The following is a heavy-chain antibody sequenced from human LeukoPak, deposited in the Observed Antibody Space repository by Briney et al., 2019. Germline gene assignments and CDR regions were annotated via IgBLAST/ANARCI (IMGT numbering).Heavy chain of an antibody. CDR3: ARALRVGRYSADY. V-gene: IGHV1-69*13. CDR2: IIPIFGTA. Sequence: VASVKVSCKASGGTFSSYAISWVRQAPGQGLEWMGGIIPIFGTANYAQKFQGRVTITADESTSTAYMELSSLRSEDTAVYYCARALRVGRYSADYWGQGTLVTVSS. J-gene: IGHJ4*02. CDR1: GGTFSSYA. D-gene: IGHD2-15*01.